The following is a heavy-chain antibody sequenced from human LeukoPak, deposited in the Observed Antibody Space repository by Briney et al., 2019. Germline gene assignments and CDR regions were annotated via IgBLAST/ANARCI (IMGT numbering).Heavy chain of an antibody. V-gene: IGHV3-23*01. D-gene: IGHD5-24*01. CDR2: ISVSGGIT. Sequence: GGSLRLSCAASGFTFDSYAMSWVRQAPGKGLEWVSGISVSGGITYYADSVKGRFTISRQNSKNTLYLQIDSQRAEDTAVYYCAKGKMTSYYFDYWGQGTLVTVSS. CDR3: AKGKMTSYYFDY. J-gene: IGHJ4*02. CDR1: GFTFDSYA.